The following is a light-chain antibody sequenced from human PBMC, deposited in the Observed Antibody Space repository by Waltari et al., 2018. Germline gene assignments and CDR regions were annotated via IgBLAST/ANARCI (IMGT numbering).Light chain of an antibody. CDR1: ASNIGNNV. CDR3: AAWDDSLNGRWV. Sequence: QSVLTQPPSASGTPGQGVTISCSGGASNIGNNVVNWYQQVPGKAPNLLIYRRDRRPAGVPDRFSGSKSGTSASLAISGLQSEDEADYYCAAWDDSLNGRWVFGGGTKVTVL. J-gene: IGLJ3*02. V-gene: IGLV1-44*01. CDR2: RRD.